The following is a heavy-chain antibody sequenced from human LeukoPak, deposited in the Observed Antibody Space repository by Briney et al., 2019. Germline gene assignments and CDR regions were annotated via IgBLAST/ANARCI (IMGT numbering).Heavy chain of an antibody. V-gene: IGHV4-59*08. CDR1: GGSISSYY. CDR2: IYYSGST. Sequence: SETLSLTCTVSGGSISSYYWSWIRQPPGKGLEWIGYIYYSGSTNYNPSLKSRVTISVDTSKNQFSLKLSSVTAADTAVYYCARYDYYGSSRYFDYWGQGTLVTVSS. CDR3: ARYDYYGSSRYFDY. D-gene: IGHD3-10*01. J-gene: IGHJ4*02.